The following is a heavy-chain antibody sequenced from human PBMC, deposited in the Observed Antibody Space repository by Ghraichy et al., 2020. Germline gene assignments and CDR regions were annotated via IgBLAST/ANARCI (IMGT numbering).Heavy chain of an antibody. CDR2: INEDGSEK. D-gene: IGHD3-16*01. CDR3: TRDMGHY. V-gene: IGHV3-7*01. CDR1: GGRGRREW. Sequence: GGSLLLSCAASGGRGRREWMRWVRQAPGKGLEWVANINEDGSEKYYVDSVKGRFAIYRDNAQKSLYLQMSSLRAEDTAVYYCTRDMGHYWGQGTLVTVSS. J-gene: IGHJ4*02.